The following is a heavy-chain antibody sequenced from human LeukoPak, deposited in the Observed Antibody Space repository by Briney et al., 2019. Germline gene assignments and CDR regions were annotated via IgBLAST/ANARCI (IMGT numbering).Heavy chain of an antibody. Sequence: ASVTVSCQTSGYRFSGYYVHWVRQAPGQGLEWMGWVNPNTGTTSSAKKFQGRVTMTTDTSINAVYMELRSLISDDTAMYYCAKDWGIAMTGLYSFDHWGQGTLVTVSS. CDR3: AKDWGIAMTGLYSFDH. CDR2: VNPNTGTT. J-gene: IGHJ4*02. D-gene: IGHD6-19*01. CDR1: GYRFSGYY. V-gene: IGHV1-2*02.